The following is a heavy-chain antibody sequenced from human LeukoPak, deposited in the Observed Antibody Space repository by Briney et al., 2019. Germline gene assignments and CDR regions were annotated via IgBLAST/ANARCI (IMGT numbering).Heavy chain of an antibody. CDR1: GFTFSTYS. CDR2: ITSSSSYI. D-gene: IGHD3-10*02. J-gene: IGHJ6*04. CDR3: AELGITMIGGV. Sequence: GGSLRLSCAASGFTFSTYSMTWVRQAPGKGLEWVSSITSSSSYIYYADSVKGRFTISRDNAKSSLYLQMNSLRAEDTAVYYRAELGITMIGGVWGKGTTVTISS. V-gene: IGHV3-21*01.